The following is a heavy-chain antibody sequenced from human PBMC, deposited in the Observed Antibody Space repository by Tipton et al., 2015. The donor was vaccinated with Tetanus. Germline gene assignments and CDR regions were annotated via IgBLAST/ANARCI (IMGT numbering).Heavy chain of an antibody. J-gene: IGHJ4*02. CDR1: GGSISSGDYF. Sequence: TLSLTCSVSGGSISSGDYFWSWIRQLPGKGLECLGNFHHSGSTYYDPSLKSRVTISVDTSKNQFSLKLSSVTAADTAVYYCARTSIPAADYCFDYWGQGTLVTVSS. CDR3: ARTSIPAADYCFDY. D-gene: IGHD2-2*01. V-gene: IGHV4-30-4*08. CDR2: FHHSGST.